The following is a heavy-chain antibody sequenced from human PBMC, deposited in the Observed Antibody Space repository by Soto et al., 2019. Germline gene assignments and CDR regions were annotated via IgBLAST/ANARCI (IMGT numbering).Heavy chain of an antibody. V-gene: IGHV3-33*01. CDR1: GFTFSSYG. Sequence: GGSLRLSCAASGFTFSSYGMHWVRQAPGKGLEWVAVIWYDGSNKYYADSVKGRFTISRDNSKNTLYLQMNSLRAEDTAVYYCARDRSYYYYGMDVWGQGTTVTVSS. CDR3: ARDRSYYYYGMDV. J-gene: IGHJ6*02. CDR2: IWYDGSNK.